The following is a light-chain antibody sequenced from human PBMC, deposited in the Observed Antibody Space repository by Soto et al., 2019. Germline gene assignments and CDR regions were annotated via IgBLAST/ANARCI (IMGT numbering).Light chain of an antibody. CDR3: QQHGQWPIT. CDR2: GIS. V-gene: IGKV3D-15*01. J-gene: IGKJ5*01. Sequence: ELVMTQSPATQSVSPGERDTLSCRASQSVNSNYLAWYQQKPGQAPRLLIYGISKRATDIPDRFSGSGSGTEFTLTISSLQPEDFATYYCQQHGQWPITFGQGTRLEIK. CDR1: QSVNSN.